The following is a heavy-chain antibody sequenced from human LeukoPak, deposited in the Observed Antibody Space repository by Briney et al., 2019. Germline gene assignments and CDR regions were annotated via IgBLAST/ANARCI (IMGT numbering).Heavy chain of an antibody. V-gene: IGHV1-58*01. Sequence: SVKVSCKASGFTFASSAVQWVRQARGQRLEWIGWIVVGSANTNYAQKFQERVTITRDMSTGTAYMELSSLRSEDTAVYYCAAFDAGDCGGDCPYFSFPWGQGALVTVSS. J-gene: IGHJ5*02. CDR1: GFTFASSA. D-gene: IGHD2-21*02. CDR3: AAFDAGDCGGDCPYFSFP. CDR2: IVVGSANT.